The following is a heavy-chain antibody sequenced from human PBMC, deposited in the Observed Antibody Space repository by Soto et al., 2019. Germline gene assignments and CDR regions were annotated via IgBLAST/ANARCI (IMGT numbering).Heavy chain of an antibody. V-gene: IGHV3-11*06. D-gene: IGHD3-3*01. CDR2: IGSSSSDT. J-gene: IGHJ4*02. Sequence: QVQLVESGGGLVKPGGSLRLSCAASGFTFSDYFLTWLRQAPGKGLEWVAYIGSSSSDTNYADSVKGRFTISRDNAKNSLFLQMTILRVDDTAVYYCARDYDFWSGYLSGHFDYWGQGTLVTVSA. CDR1: GFTFSDYF. CDR3: ARDYDFWSGYLSGHFDY.